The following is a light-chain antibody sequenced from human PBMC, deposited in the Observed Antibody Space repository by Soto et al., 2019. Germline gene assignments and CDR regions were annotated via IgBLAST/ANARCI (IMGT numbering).Light chain of an antibody. V-gene: IGLV1-51*01. CDR1: SSNIGNNF. CDR2: DNN. Sequence: QSVLTQPPSVSAAPGQKVTISCSGSSSNIGNNFVTWYQQIPGTAPKLLIYDNNKRPSGIPDRFSGSQSGTSATLGITGLQTGDEAVYYCGSWDSSLTYVFGTGTQLTVL. J-gene: IGLJ1*01. CDR3: GSWDSSLTYV.